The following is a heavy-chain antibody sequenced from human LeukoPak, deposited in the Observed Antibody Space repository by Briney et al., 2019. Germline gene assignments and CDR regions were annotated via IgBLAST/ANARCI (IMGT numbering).Heavy chain of an antibody. CDR2: IYSGGSR. J-gene: IGHJ4*02. CDR1: GFSVSNNY. CDR3: ARGGTVVRGVIISSPIDY. Sequence: GGSLRLSCAASGFSVSNNYMTWVRQAPGKGLEWVSVIYSGGSRYYADSVKGRFTISRDNSKNTLYLQMNSLRAEDTAVYYCARGGTVVRGVIISSPIDYWGQGTLVTVSS. D-gene: IGHD3-10*01. V-gene: IGHV3-53*01.